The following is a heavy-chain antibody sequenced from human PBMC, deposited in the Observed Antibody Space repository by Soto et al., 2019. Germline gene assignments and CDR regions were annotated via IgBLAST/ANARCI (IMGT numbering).Heavy chain of an antibody. J-gene: IGHJ4*02. CDR1: GGSVSSGSYY. D-gene: IGHD3-16*01. Sequence: PSETLSLTCTVSGGSVSSGSYYWSWIRQPPGRGLEWIGYIYYTGSTNYNPSLKSRVTISIDTSKNQFSLKLSSVTAADTAVYYCARDLGAGYWGQGTLVTVSS. CDR2: IYYTGST. V-gene: IGHV4-61*01. CDR3: ARDLGAGY.